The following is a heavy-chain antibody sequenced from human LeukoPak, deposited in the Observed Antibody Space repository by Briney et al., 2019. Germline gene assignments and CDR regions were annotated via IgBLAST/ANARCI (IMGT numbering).Heavy chain of an antibody. D-gene: IGHD3-3*01. CDR2: ISSSSSTI. CDR3: ARDQDDFWSGYINWFDP. V-gene: IGHV3-48*04. CDR1: GFTFSSYS. Sequence: GGSLRLSCAASGFTFSSYSMNWVRQAPGKGLEWVSHISSSSSTIYYADSVKGRFTISRDNAKNSLYLQMNSLRAEDTAVYYCARDQDDFWSGYINWFDPWGQGTLVTVSS. J-gene: IGHJ5*02.